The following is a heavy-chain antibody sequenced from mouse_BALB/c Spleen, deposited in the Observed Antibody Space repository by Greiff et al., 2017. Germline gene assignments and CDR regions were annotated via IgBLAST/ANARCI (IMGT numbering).Heavy chain of an antibody. J-gene: IGHJ1*01. CDR3: ARSSYGSSYWYFDV. CDR1: GFTFSSYA. V-gene: IGHV5-6-5*01. CDR2: ISSGGST. Sequence: EVKLMESGGGLVKPGGSLKLSCAASGFTFSSYAMSWVRQTPEKRLEWVASISSGGSTYYPDSVKGRFTISRDNARNILYLQMSSLRSEDTAMYYCARSSYGSSYWYFDVWGAGTTVTVSS. D-gene: IGHD1-1*01.